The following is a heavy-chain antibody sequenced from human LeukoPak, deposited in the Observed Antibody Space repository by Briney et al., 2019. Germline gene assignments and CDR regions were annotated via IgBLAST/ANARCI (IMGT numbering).Heavy chain of an antibody. CDR2: IYHSGST. J-gene: IGHJ3*02. CDR1: GGSISSSNW. V-gene: IGHV4-4*02. D-gene: IGHD3-22*01. Sequence: SGTLSLTCAVSGGSISSSNWWSWVRQPPGKGLEWIGEIYHSGSTNYNPSLKSRVTISVDKSKNQFSLKLSSVTAADTAVYHCAREGDYYDSSGYRVFDAFDIWGQGTMVTVSS. CDR3: AREGDYYDSSGYRVFDAFDI.